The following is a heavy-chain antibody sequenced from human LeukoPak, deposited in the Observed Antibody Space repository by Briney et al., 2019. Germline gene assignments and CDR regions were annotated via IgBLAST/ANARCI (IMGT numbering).Heavy chain of an antibody. Sequence: SETLSLTCTVSGGSISSYYWSWIRQPPGKGLEWIGYIYYSGSTNYNPSLKSRVTISVDTSKNQFSLKLSSVTAADTAVYYCARDSFSSSWPKWFDPWGQGILVAVSS. CDR2: IYYSGST. CDR3: ARDSFSSSWPKWFDP. D-gene: IGHD6-13*01. V-gene: IGHV4-59*01. CDR1: GGSISSYY. J-gene: IGHJ5*02.